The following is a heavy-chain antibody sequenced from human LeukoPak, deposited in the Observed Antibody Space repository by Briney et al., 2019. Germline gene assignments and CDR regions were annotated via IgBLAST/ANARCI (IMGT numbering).Heavy chain of an antibody. V-gene: IGHV1-2*02. CDR2: INPNSGGT. D-gene: IGHD2-2*02. CDR3: ARDQHIVVVPAAIGYYYYYMDV. CDR1: GYTFTGCY. Sequence: ASVKVSCKASGYTFTGCYMHWVRQAPGQGLEWMGWINPNSGGTNYAQKFQGRVAMTRDTSISTAYMELSRLRSDDTAVYYCARDQHIVVVPAAIGYYYYYMDVWGKGTTVTVSS. J-gene: IGHJ6*03.